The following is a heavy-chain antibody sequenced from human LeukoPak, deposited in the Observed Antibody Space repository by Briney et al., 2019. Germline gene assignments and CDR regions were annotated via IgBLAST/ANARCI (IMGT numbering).Heavy chain of an antibody. J-gene: IGHJ4*02. D-gene: IGHD3-3*01. CDR3: ARGAGQLRFLEWLQFGEARPPAQIDY. Sequence: GGSLRLSCAASGFTFRIYWMSWVRQVPGKGLEWVANIKQDGSEKYYVDSVKGRFTISRDNAKNSLYLQMNSLRAEDTAVYYCARGAGQLRFLEWLQFGEARPPAQIDYWGQGTLVTVSS. CDR1: GFTFRIYW. V-gene: IGHV3-7*01. CDR2: IKQDGSEK.